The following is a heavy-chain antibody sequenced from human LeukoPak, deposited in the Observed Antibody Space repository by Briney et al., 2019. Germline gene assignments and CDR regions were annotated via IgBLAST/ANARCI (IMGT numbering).Heavy chain of an antibody. Sequence: GGSLRLSCAASGFTVTTNYMSWVRQAPGRGLEWVSVIRNDGSTHYADSVKGRFTTSRDNSKNTVYLQMNSLRTEDTAMYYCARGGAFDIWGQGTMVTVSS. V-gene: IGHV3-53*01. D-gene: IGHD3-10*01. J-gene: IGHJ3*02. CDR3: ARGGAFDI. CDR1: GFTVTTNY. CDR2: IRNDGST.